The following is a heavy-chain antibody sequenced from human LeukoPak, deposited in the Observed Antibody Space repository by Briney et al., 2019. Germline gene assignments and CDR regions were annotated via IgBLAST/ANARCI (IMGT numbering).Heavy chain of an antibody. CDR2: IYYSGST. V-gene: IGHV4-59*01. J-gene: IGHJ4*02. CDR1: GGSISNYY. Sequence: PSETLSLTCTVSGGSISNYYWSWIRQPPGKGLEWIGYIYYSGSTNYNPSLKSRVTISVDTSKSQFSLKLSSVTAADTAVYYCARAGTVEMTPLDYWGQGTLVTVSS. CDR3: ARAGTVEMTPLDY. D-gene: IGHD5-24*01.